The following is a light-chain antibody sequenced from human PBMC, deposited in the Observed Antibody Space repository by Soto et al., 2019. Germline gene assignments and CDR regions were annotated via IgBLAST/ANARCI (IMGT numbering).Light chain of an antibody. CDR1: TSNIGGNT. Sequence: QPVLTQPPSASGTPGQRVTISCSGSTSNIGGNTVNWYQQLPGTAPKLLIYSNNQRPSGVPDRFSGSKSGTSASLAISRLQSEDEAAYYCAAWDDSLPAVTFGGGTKLTVL. V-gene: IGLV1-44*01. CDR3: AAWDDSLPAVT. CDR2: SNN. J-gene: IGLJ2*01.